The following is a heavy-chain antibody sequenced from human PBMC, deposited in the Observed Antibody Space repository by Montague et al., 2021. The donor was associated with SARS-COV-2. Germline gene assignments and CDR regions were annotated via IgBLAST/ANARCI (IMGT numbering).Heavy chain of an antibody. CDR3: ARDLAGYYGSGSYGGMDV. CDR2: IYYSGST. CDR1: GGSISSSSYY. Sequence: SETLSLTCTVSGGSISSSSYYWGWLRQPPGKGLEWIGSIYYSGSTYYNPSLKSRVTISVDTSKNQFSLKLSSVTAAAAAVYYCARDLAGYYGSGSYGGMDVWGQGTTVTVSS. J-gene: IGHJ6*02. V-gene: IGHV4-39*07. D-gene: IGHD3-10*01.